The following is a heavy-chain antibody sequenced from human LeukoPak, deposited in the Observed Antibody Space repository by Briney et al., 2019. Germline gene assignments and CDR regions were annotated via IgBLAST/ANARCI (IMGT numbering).Heavy chain of an antibody. CDR3: ARGSYITSTDY. V-gene: IGHV1-2*02. CDR2: INPNSGGT. CDR1: GYTFTGYY. J-gene: IGHJ4*02. D-gene: IGHD6-6*01. Sequence: APVKVSCKASGYTFTGYYMHWVRQAPGQGLEWMGWINPNSGGTNYAQKFQGRVTMTRDTSITTAYMELSRLQSDDTAVYYCARGSYITSTDYWGQGTLVTVSS.